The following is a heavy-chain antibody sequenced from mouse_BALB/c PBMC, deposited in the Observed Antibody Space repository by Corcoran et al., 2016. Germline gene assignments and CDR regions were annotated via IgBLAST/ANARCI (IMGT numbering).Heavy chain of an antibody. Sequence: VQVQQSGDEIVRRGNLGKLSCKAAGFNIKDYYMLRVKQRPEQGLEWIGWIDPENGNTIYDPKFQGKASITADTSSNTAYLQLSSLTSEDTAVYYCARKVSYYYYAMDYWGQRTSVTVSS. CDR2: IDPENGNT. V-gene: IGHV14-1*02. J-gene: IGHJ4*01. D-gene: IGHD1-1*01. CDR3: ARKVSYYYYAMDY. CDR1: GFNIKDYY.